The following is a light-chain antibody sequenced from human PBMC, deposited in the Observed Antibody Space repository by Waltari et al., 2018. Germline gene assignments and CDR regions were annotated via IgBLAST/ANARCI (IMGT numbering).Light chain of an antibody. CDR1: SSDVGTYNR. Sequence: QSALTQPPSVSGSPGQSVSISCTGTSSDVGTYNRVSWYQQAPGTVPKLIIYDVSTRPSGVPDRFSGSKSGNTASLTISGLQAEDEADYYCNSYTSRSTYVFGTGTKVTVL. CDR3: NSYTSRSTYV. V-gene: IGLV2-18*02. J-gene: IGLJ1*01. CDR2: DVS.